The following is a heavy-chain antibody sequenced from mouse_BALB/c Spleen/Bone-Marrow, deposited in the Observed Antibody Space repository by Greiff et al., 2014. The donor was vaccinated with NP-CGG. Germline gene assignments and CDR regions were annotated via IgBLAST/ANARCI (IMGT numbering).Heavy chain of an antibody. D-gene: IGHD2-10*02. CDR1: GYPFTSYW. V-gene: IGHV1S81*02. CDR2: INPNSGRK. CDR3: ARKKYGNYDYFDY. Sequence: VQRVESGTELVKPGASVKLSCKASGYPFTSYWMPWGKQRPGQGLGGIGEINPNSGRKNYNEKFKSKATLTVDRSSSTAYMQLSSLTSEDSALYYCARKKYGNYDYFDYWGQGTTLTVSS. J-gene: IGHJ2*01.